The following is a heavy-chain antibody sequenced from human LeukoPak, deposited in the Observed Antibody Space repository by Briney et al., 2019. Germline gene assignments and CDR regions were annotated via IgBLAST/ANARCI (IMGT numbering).Heavy chain of an antibody. CDR1: GDSFTRHT. Sequence: GGSLRLSRTGSGDSFTRHTMNWVRRAPGKGLEWISYISSSGSPIYYADSVKGRFSISRDNARTSLYPQMNSLRAEDTAVYYCAREYDSRARFDYWGQGTLVTVSS. CDR2: ISSSGSPI. CDR3: AREYDSRARFDY. D-gene: IGHD6-13*01. J-gene: IGHJ4*02. V-gene: IGHV3-48*01.